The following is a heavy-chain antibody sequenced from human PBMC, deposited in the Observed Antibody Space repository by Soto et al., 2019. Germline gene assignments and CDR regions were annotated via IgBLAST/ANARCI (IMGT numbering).Heavy chain of an antibody. CDR1: GGSISSYY. Sequence: SETLSLTCTVSGGSISSYYCSWIRQPPGKGLEWIGYIYYSGSTNYNPSLKSRVTISVDTSKNQFSLKLSSVTAADTAVYYCARAIIHSILDIWGQGTMVTVSS. CDR3: ARAIIHSILDI. V-gene: IGHV4-59*01. J-gene: IGHJ3*02. D-gene: IGHD3-3*02. CDR2: IYYSGST.